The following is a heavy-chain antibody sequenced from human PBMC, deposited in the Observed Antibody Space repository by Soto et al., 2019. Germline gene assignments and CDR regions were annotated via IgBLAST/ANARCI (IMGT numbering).Heavy chain of an antibody. J-gene: IGHJ5*02. CDR2: IIPIFGTA. D-gene: IGHD7-27*01. Sequence: QVQLVQSGAEVKKPGSSVRVSCKASGGALRNNAIPWVRQAPGQGLEWMGEIIPIFGTANYAQKFQGRVTITADTSTNTIYVELSSLTSEDTSVYYWARAPGSTCYANWGGFDPWGQGTLVTVSS. V-gene: IGHV1-69*06. CDR1: GGALRNNA. CDR3: ARAPGSTCYANWGGFDP.